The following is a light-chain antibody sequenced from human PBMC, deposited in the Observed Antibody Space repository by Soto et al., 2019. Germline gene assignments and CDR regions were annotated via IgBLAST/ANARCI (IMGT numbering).Light chain of an antibody. V-gene: IGKV3-15*01. CDR2: GAS. J-gene: IGKJ3*01. CDR3: QQYYNWPIT. CDR1: QSVTNK. Sequence: EIVMTQSPATLSVSPGERATLSCRASQSVTNKLAWYHQKPGQAPRLLIYGASTRATGFPARFSGSGSGTEFTLTISSLQSEDFAVYYCQQYYNWPITFGPGTKVDIK.